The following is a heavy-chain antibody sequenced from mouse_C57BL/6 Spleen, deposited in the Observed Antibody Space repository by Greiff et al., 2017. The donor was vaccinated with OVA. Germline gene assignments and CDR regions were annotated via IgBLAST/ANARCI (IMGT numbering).Heavy chain of an antibody. D-gene: IGHD1-1*01. CDR1: GYSITSGYY. J-gene: IGHJ1*03. CDR3: ARGANYGSSYGYWYFDV. Sequence: EVQLQESGPGLVKPSQSLSLTCSVTGYSITSGYYWNWIRQFPGNKLEWMGYISYDGSNNYNPSLKNRISITRDTSKNQFFLKLNSVTTEDTATYCCARGANYGSSYGYWYFDVWGTGTTVTVSS. CDR2: ISYDGSN. V-gene: IGHV3-6*01.